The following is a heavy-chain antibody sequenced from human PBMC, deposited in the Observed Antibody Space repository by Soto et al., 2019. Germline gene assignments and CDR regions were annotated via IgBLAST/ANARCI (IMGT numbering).Heavy chain of an antibody. V-gene: IGHV4-39*01. J-gene: IGHJ5*02. CDR2: VYYSGNT. CDR3: ARHSGLRSPFDP. Sequence: SETLSLTRTVPGCSISSTTYYWVWIRQPPGKGLEWIGSVYYSGNTYYSPSLKSRVTISVDTSKNRFSLMLSSLTAADTAVYYCARHSGLRSPFDPWGQGTLGTVSS. D-gene: IGHD3-10*01. CDR1: GCSISSTTYY.